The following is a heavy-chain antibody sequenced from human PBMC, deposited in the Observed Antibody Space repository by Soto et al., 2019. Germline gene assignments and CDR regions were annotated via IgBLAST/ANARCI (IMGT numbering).Heavy chain of an antibody. Sequence: QVRLQESGPGLVKPSQTLSLTCTVSGGSISSGGYYWSWIRQHPGKGLEWIGYIFYSGSTYYNPSLKSRVSISVDTSKNQLSLKLSSVTAADTAVYYCARAPSSQYYFDYWGQGTLVTVSS. CDR2: IFYSGST. J-gene: IGHJ4*02. CDR3: ARAPSSQYYFDY. V-gene: IGHV4-31*03. CDR1: GGSISSGGYY.